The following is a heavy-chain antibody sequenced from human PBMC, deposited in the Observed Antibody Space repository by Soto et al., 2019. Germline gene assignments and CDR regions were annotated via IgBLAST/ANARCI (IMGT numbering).Heavy chain of an antibody. CDR2: IYSDGTT. CDR3: SRVGCSNSKCYTRGMDV. J-gene: IGHJ6*02. V-gene: IGHV4-4*07. CDR1: GGSISGYY. Sequence: SETLSLTCTVPGGSISGYYWSWVRQPAGKGLEWVGRIYSDGTTNYSPSLKSRVTMSLDTSKDQFSLHLNSVTAADTAVYYCSRVGCSNSKCYTRGMDVWGQGTTVTVSS. D-gene: IGHD2-2*01.